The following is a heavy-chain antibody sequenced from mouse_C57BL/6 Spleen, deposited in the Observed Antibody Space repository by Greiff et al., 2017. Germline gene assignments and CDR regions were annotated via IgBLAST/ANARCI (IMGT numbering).Heavy chain of an antibody. Sequence: VQLKESGPGLVKPSQSLSLTCSVTGYSITSGYYWNWIRQFPGNKLEWMGYISYDGSNNYNPSLKNRISITRDTSKNQFFLKLNSVTTEDTATYYCARAGGTYYYAMDYWGQGTSVTVSS. CDR3: ARAGGTYYYAMDY. V-gene: IGHV3-6*01. CDR1: GYSITSGYY. J-gene: IGHJ4*01. D-gene: IGHD3-3*01. CDR2: ISYDGSN.